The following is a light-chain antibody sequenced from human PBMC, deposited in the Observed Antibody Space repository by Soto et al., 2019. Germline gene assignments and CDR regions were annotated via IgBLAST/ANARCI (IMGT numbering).Light chain of an antibody. CDR3: SSYTSSSNVV. J-gene: IGLJ2*01. Sequence: QSALTQPASVSGSPGQSITISCTGTSSDVSGYNYVSWYQQHPGKAPKLMIYDVSNRPSGVSNRFSGSKSGNTASLTISGLQAEDDADYYCSSYTSSSNVVFGGGTKLIVL. V-gene: IGLV2-14*01. CDR2: DVS. CDR1: SSDVSGYNY.